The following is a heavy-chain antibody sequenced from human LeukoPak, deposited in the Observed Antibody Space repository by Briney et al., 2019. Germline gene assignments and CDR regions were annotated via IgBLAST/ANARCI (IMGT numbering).Heavy chain of an antibody. CDR3: ARPSKRRGNDFWSGNYYMDV. D-gene: IGHD3-3*01. Sequence: TASETLSLTCTVSGGSISSSSYYWGWIRQPPGKGLEWIGSIYYSGSTYYNPSLKSRVTISVDTSKNQFSLKLSSVTAADTAVYYCARPSKRRGNDFWSGNYYMDVWGKGTTVTVSS. CDR1: GGSISSSSYY. J-gene: IGHJ6*03. CDR2: IYYSGST. V-gene: IGHV4-39*01.